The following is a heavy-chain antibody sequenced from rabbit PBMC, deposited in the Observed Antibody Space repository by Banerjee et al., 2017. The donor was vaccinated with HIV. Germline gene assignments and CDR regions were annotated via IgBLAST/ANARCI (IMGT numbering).Heavy chain of an antibody. V-gene: IGHV1S45*01. CDR1: GFSFSSSYH. CDR3: ARYAGIGIKGFDP. CDR2: IAVDSGDT. Sequence: QEQLVESGGGLVKPGASLTLTCTASGFSFSSSYHMCWVRQAPGKGLEWIACIAVDSGDTKYASWAIGRFTISKTSSTTVTLQMTSLTAADTATYFCARYAGIGIKGFDPWGPGTLVTVS. D-gene: IGHD4-2*01. J-gene: IGHJ2*01.